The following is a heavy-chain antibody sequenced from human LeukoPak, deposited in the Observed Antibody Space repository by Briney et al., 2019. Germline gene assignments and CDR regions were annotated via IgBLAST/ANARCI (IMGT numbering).Heavy chain of an antibody. J-gene: IGHJ4*02. D-gene: IGHD6-19*01. V-gene: IGHV1-2*06. CDR3: ARVTIAVAGRIFDY. CDR1: GYTFTSYY. Sequence: ASVKVSCKASGYTFTSYYMHWVRQAPGQGLEWMGRINPNSGGTNYAQKFQGRVTMTRDTSISTAYMELSRLRSDDTAVYYCARVTIAVAGRIFDYWGQGTLVTVSS. CDR2: INPNSGGT.